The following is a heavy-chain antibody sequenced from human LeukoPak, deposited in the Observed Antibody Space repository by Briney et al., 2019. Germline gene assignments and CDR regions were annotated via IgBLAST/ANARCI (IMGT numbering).Heavy chain of an antibody. CDR3: AGTTVTTPGEY. Sequence: GGSLRLSCAASGFTFSSYAMSWVRQAPGKELEWVSGISNSGGSTDYADSVKGRFTISRDNSKNTLYLQMNSLRAEDTAVYYCAGTTVTTPGEYWGQGTLVTVSS. J-gene: IGHJ4*02. V-gene: IGHV3-23*01. CDR2: ISNSGGST. D-gene: IGHD4-17*01. CDR1: GFTFSSYA.